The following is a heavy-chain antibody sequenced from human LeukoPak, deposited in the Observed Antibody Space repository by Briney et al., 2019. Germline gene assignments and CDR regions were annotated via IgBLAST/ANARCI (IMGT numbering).Heavy chain of an antibody. Sequence: GGSLRLSCAASGFTFSSYGMRWVRQAPGKGLDWVAAISYDGSHTYHADSVKGRFPISRDDSKNTLYLQMNSLRPEDTAVYYCAKGRSTTGTTPEFDYWGQGTLVTVSS. CDR2: ISYDGSHT. CDR3: AKGRSTTGTTPEFDY. CDR1: GFTFSSYG. D-gene: IGHD1-1*01. V-gene: IGHV3-30*18. J-gene: IGHJ4*02.